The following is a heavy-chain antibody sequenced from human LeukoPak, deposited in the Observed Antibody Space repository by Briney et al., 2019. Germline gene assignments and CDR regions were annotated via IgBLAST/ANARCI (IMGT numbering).Heavy chain of an antibody. J-gene: IGHJ4*02. CDR2: ISSSDNTI. V-gene: IGHV3-48*02. CDR1: GFAFSDYS. CDR3: ARVHRGYSYGRLDY. Sequence: GGSLRLSCAASGFAFSDYSMNWVRQAPGKGLEWVSYISSSDNTIHYADSVKGRFTISRDNAKNSLYLEMNSLRDEDTAVYYCARVHRGYSYGRLDYWGQGTLVTASS. D-gene: IGHD5-18*01.